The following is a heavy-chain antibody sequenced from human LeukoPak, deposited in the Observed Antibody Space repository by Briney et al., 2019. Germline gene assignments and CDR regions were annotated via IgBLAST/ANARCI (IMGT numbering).Heavy chain of an antibody. CDR2: ISYDGSDK. CDR3: AIYYYGSGSYYDY. D-gene: IGHD3-10*01. Sequence: GGSLRLPCAASGFTFSSYAMHWVRQAPGKGLEWVAIISYDGSDKYYADSVKGRFTISRDNSKNTLYLQMNSLRAEDTAVYYCAIYYYGSGSYYDYWGQGTLVTVSS. CDR1: GFTFSSYA. J-gene: IGHJ4*02. V-gene: IGHV3-30*04.